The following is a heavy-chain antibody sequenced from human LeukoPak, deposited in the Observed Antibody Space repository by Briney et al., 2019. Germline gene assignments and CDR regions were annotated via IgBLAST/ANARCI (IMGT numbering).Heavy chain of an antibody. CDR2: IDYSGST. CDR1: GGSISSYY. V-gene: IGHV4-59*04. J-gene: IGHJ4*02. D-gene: IGHD2/OR15-2a*01. CDR3: ARHRQNVGLDS. Sequence: ASETLSLTCTVSGGSISSYYWSWIRQPPGKGLEWIGTIDYSGSTYYSPSLKSRVIISVDTSKNQFSLRLTSVTAADTAMYYCARHRQNVGLDSWGQGTLVTVSS.